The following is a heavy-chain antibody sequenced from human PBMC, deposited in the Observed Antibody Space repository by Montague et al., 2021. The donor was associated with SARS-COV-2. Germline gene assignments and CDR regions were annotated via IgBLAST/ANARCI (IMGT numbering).Heavy chain of an antibody. CDR2: IYDSGSA. Sequence: SETLSLTCTVSVGSISNYYWTWILQPPGKGLEWIGYIYDSGSANYNPSLKSRSTISVDTSNNQFSLRLSSVTAADTAVYYCARAYCGGDCHVGPWGQGILVTVSS. CDR3: ARAYCGGDCHVGP. J-gene: IGHJ5*02. CDR1: VGSISNYY. D-gene: IGHD2-21*02. V-gene: IGHV4-59*01.